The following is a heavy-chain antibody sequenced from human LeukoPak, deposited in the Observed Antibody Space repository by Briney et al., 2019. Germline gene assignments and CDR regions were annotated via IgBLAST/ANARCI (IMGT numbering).Heavy chain of an antibody. CDR3: ARDTVGATDY. V-gene: IGHV3-7*01. CDR2: IKPDGSEK. CDR1: GFTFSSSW. J-gene: IGHJ4*02. Sequence: GGSLRLSCAASGFTFSSSWMSWVRQAPGRGLEWVTNIKPDGSEKYYVDSVKGRFTISRDNAEKSLYLQMNSLRAEDTALYYCARDTVGATDYWGQGTLVTVSS. D-gene: IGHD1-26*01.